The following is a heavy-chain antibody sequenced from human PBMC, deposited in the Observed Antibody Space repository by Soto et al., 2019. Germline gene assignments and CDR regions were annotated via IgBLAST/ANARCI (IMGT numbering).Heavy chain of an antibody. V-gene: IGHV3-74*01. CDR2: INSAGSST. Sequence: EVQLVESGGGLVQPGGSLRLSCAASGLTFSSYWMHWVRQAPGKGLVWVSRINSAGSSTSYADSVKGRFTISRDNAKNALYLQMNSLGAVDTAVYYCALSHTVTTDCWGQGTLVTVSS. D-gene: IGHD4-17*01. CDR1: GLTFSSYW. CDR3: ALSHTVTTDC. J-gene: IGHJ4*02.